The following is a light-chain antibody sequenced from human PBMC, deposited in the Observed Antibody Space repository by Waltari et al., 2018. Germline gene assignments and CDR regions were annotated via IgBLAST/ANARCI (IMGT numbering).Light chain of an antibody. V-gene: IGLV2-23*01. CDR3: CSYAGSSTLV. J-gene: IGLJ3*02. Sequence: QSALTQPAYVSGSPGPSITISCTGTSSAVGSYNLVSWYQQHPGKAPKLMIYEGSKRPSGVSNRFSGSKSGNTASLTISGLQAEDEADYYCCSYAGSSTLVFGGGTKLTVL. CDR1: SSAVGSYNL. CDR2: EGS.